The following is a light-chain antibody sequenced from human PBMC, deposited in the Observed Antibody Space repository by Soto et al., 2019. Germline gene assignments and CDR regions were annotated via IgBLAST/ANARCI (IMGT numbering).Light chain of an antibody. V-gene: IGLV4-69*01. Sequence: QLVLTQSPSASASLGASVKLTCTLNGGHSSYAIAWHQQRPEKGPRYLMKLNSDGSHTKGDGVPDRFSGSSSGAERYLTISSLQSEDEAEYYCQTWDTGIRVFGGGTKLTVL. CDR3: QTWDTGIRV. CDR1: GGHSSYA. J-gene: IGLJ2*01. CDR2: LNSDGSH.